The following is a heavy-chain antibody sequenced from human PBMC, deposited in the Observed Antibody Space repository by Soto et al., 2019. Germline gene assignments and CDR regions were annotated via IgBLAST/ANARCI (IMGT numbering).Heavy chain of an antibody. J-gene: IGHJ5*02. CDR2: INHSGGT. D-gene: IGHD2-15*01. CDR3: ARAGGSSPLHPRMVWFDP. Sequence: QVQLQQSGAGQLKSSETLSLSCVVSGGSFSDYYWSWIRQSPGKGLEWIAEINHSGGTNYNPSLKTRVTVSVDTSRNLFSLNWSSVTAADAATYYCARAGGSSPLHPRMVWFDPWGQGTQVIVSS. V-gene: IGHV4-34*01. CDR1: GGSFSDYY.